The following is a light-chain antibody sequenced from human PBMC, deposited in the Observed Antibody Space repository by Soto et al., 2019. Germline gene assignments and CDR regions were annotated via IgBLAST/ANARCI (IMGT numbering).Light chain of an antibody. J-gene: IGLJ2*01. CDR3: CSYAGRKV. CDR2: EVT. Sequence: QSALTQPASVSGSPGQSITISCTGTSGDIGSYNRVSWYQQHPGKAPKLIIYEVTDRPSGVSNRFSGSKSGNTASLTISGLQAEDEAEYYCCSYAGRKVFGGGTKLTVL. CDR1: SGDIGSYNR. V-gene: IGLV2-23*02.